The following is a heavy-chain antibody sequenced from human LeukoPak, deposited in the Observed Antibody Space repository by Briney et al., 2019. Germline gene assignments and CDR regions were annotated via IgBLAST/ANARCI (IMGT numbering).Heavy chain of an antibody. Sequence: PSETLSLTCAVYGGSFSGYYWSWIRQPPGKGLEWIGEINHSGSTNYNPSLKSRVTISVDTSKNQFSLKLSSVTAADTAVYYCARAGFEDCSSTSCYSNWFDPWGQGTLVTVSS. CDR3: ARAGFEDCSSTSCYSNWFDP. V-gene: IGHV4-34*01. D-gene: IGHD2-2*01. CDR2: INHSGST. CDR1: GGSFSGYY. J-gene: IGHJ5*02.